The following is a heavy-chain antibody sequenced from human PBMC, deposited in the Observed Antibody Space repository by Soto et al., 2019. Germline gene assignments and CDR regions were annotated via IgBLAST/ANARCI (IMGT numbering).Heavy chain of an antibody. D-gene: IGHD3-22*01. CDR2: ISGSGATT. V-gene: IGHV3-23*01. CDR1: VFTFSTYA. Sequence: GGSLRISCASSVFTFSTYAMSWVRQAPGKGLEWVSVISGSGATTYYADSVKGRFTISRDNSKNTLFLQMNSLRAEDTAVYYCAKVGPNTSGYYIKGRYYFDYWGQGTMVTVSS. J-gene: IGHJ4*02. CDR3: AKVGPNTSGYYIKGRYYFDY.